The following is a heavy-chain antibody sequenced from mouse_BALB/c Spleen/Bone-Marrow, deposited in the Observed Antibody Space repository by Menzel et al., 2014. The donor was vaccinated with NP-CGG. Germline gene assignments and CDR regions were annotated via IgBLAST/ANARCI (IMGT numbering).Heavy chain of an antibody. CDR2: IRNKAKGYTT. CDR3: ARDENVGIYWYFDV. J-gene: IGHJ1*01. V-gene: IGHV7-3*02. CDR1: GFTFTDYY. Sequence: EVQLVESGGGSVQPGGSLRLSCATSGFTFTDYYMSRVRQPPGKALEWLGFIRNKAKGYTTDYSASVKGRFTISRDNSQRILYLQMNTLRAEDSATYYCARDENVGIYWYFDVWGAGTTVIVSS.